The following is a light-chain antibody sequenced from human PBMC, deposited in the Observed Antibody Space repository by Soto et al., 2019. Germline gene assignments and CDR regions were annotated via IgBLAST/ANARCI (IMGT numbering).Light chain of an antibody. CDR3: QQYGSSGT. CDR2: GAS. CDR1: QSVTNNY. J-gene: IGKJ1*01. Sequence: EVVLTQSPGTLSLSPGERATLSCRATQSVTNNYLAWYQQKPGQAPRLIIYGASTRATGIPDRFSGSGSGTDFTLTISRLEPEDCAVYYCQQYGSSGTFGQGTKVDIK. V-gene: IGKV3-20*01.